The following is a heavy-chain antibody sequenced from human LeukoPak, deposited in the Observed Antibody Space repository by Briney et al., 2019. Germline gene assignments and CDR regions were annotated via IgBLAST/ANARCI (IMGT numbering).Heavy chain of an antibody. D-gene: IGHD3-22*01. CDR2: IYYSGST. CDR3: GRQERSSRGTGNYYMDV. CDR1: GGSISRTTYY. V-gene: IGHV4-39*01. J-gene: IGHJ6*03. Sequence: SETLSLTCTVSGGSISRTTYYWGWIRQSPGKGLEWIGCIYYSGSTYYNPSLKSRVTISVDTSKNQFSLKLSSVTAADTACLYSGRQERSSRGTGNYYMDVWGKGTTVTVSS.